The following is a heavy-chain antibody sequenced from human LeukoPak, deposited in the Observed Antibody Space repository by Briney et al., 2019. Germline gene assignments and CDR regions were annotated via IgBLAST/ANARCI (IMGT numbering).Heavy chain of an antibody. CDR2: INPNSGGT. D-gene: IGHD7-27*01. V-gene: IGHV1-2*06. CDR1: GYTFTGYY. Sequence: GASVKVSCKASGYTFTGYYMHWVRQAPGQGLEWMGRINPNSGGTNYAQKFQGRVTMTRDTSISTAYMELSRLRSDDTAVYYCARGSLRLGIVMDVWGKGTTVTVSS. CDR3: ARGSLRLGIVMDV. J-gene: IGHJ6*03.